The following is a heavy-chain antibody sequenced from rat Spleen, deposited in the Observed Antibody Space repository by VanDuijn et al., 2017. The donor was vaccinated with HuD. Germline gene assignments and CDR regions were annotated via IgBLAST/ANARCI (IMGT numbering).Heavy chain of an antibody. Sequence: FSNYDMAWVRQAPTKGLEWVASINYDGSNTYYRDSVKGRFTISRDNAKSTLYLQMDSLRSEDTATYYCTRPSYGYPFAYWGQGASVTVSS. CDR1: FSNYD. CDR2: INYDGSNT. J-gene: IGHJ4*01. V-gene: IGHV5-29*01. CDR3: TRPSYGYPFAY. D-gene: IGHD1-7*01.